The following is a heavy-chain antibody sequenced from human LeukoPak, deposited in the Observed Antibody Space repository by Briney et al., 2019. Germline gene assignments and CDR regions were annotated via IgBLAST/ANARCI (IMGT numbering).Heavy chain of an antibody. V-gene: IGHV4-39*02. CDR3: ARRRYYDITGFFD. CDR2: IYYSGRT. CDR1: GGSISSSSYY. Sequence: SETLSLTCTVSGGSISSSSYYWGWIRQPPGKGLEWIGDIYYSGRTYYNLSLRNRVSISLDTSKNRFSLTLTSVTAADTAVYYCARRRYYDITGFFDWGRGSLVIVSS. D-gene: IGHD3-22*01. J-gene: IGHJ1*01.